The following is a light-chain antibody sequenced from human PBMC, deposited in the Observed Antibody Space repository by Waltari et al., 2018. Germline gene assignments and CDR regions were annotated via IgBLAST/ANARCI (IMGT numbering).Light chain of an antibody. Sequence: QSALTQPASVSGSPGQSITISCTGTSSDVGGYNYFSWYQQHPGKAPKLMIYDVSKRPSGVSNRFSGSKSGNTASLTISGLQAEDEADYYCCSYAGSSTHVVFGGGTKLTVL. CDR3: CSYAGSSTHVV. CDR2: DVS. V-gene: IGLV2-23*02. J-gene: IGLJ2*01. CDR1: SSDVGGYNY.